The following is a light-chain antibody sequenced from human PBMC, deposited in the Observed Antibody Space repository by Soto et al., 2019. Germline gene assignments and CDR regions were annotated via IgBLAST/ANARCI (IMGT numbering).Light chain of an antibody. Sequence: EIVMTQSPATLSVSPGESATLSCRAGQSVSSNYLAWYQQKPGQAPRLLIYGASSRATGIPDKFSGSGSGTEFTLTISSLQSEDFAVYYCQQYNNWPPITFGQGTRLEIK. J-gene: IGKJ5*01. V-gene: IGKV3D-15*01. CDR3: QQYNNWPPIT. CDR1: QSVSSN. CDR2: GAS.